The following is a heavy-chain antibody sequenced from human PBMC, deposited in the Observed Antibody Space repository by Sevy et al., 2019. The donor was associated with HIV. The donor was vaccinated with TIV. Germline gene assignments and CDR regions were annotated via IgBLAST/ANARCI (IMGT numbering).Heavy chain of an antibody. D-gene: IGHD3-22*01. CDR1: GYNFNNYA. Sequence: ASVKVSCKTSGYNFNNYAIGWVRQARGQGLEWMGWISPDSHNTDFPQKLQGRVTMTTDTSTTTAYMELRSLRSDDTAVYFCARAPYNYYTSGRLYYSYYFDYWGQGTLVTVSS. CDR3: ARAPYNYYTSGRLYYSYYFDY. J-gene: IGHJ4*02. CDR2: ISPDSHNT. V-gene: IGHV1-18*04.